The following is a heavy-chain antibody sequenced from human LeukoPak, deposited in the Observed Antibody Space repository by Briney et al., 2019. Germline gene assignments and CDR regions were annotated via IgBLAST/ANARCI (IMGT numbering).Heavy chain of an antibody. CDR3: AREYYDSSGTYPNWFDP. V-gene: IGHV4-59*01. J-gene: IGHJ5*02. D-gene: IGHD3-22*01. CDR1: GGSISSYY. Sequence: SETQSLTCTVSGGSISSYYWSWIRQPPGKGLEWIGYIYYSGSTNYNPSLKSRVTISVDTSKNQFSLKLSSETAADTAVYYCAREYYDSSGTYPNWFDPWGQGTLVTVSS. CDR2: IYYSGST.